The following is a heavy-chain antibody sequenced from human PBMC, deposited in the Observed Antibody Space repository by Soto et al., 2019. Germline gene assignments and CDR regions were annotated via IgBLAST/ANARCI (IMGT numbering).Heavy chain of an antibody. J-gene: IGHJ3*02. Sequence: QVQLVQSGAEVKKPGASVKVSCKASGYTFTSYGISWVRQAPGQGLEWMGWISAYNGNTNYAQKLQGRVTMTTDTSTSTAYTELRSLRSDDTAVYYCARGGDYYDSSGYYSDAFDIWGQGPMVTVSS. V-gene: IGHV1-18*01. D-gene: IGHD3-22*01. CDR2: ISAYNGNT. CDR1: GYTFTSYG. CDR3: ARGGDYYDSSGYYSDAFDI.